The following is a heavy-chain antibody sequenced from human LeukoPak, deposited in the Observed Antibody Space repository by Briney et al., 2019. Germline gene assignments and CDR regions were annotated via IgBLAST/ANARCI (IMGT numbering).Heavy chain of an antibody. CDR2: ISGSGGST. CDR1: GFTFSSFA. D-gene: IGHD6-19*01. Sequence: GGSLRLSCAASGFTFSSFAMSWVRQAPGKGLDWVSTISGSGGSTYYADSVNGRFTFSRDNSKNTLFLQMNSLRAEDTAVYYCAKEDGGSGWPRAECFQHWGQGTLVTVSS. CDR3: AKEDGGSGWPRAECFQH. J-gene: IGHJ1*01. V-gene: IGHV3-23*01.